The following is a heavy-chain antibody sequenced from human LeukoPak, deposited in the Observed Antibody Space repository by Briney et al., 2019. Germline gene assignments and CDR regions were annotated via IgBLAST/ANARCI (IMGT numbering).Heavy chain of an antibody. CDR3: ARRGYCSSTSCYEYWFDP. Sequence: PSETLSLTCTVSGGSISSSSYYWGWIRQPPGKGLEWFGLIYYSGSTYYNLSLKSRLTISVDTSKNQFSLKLSSVTATDTAVYYCARRGYCSSTSCYEYWFDPWGQGTLVTVSS. D-gene: IGHD2-2*01. J-gene: IGHJ5*02. CDR2: IYYSGST. CDR1: GGSISSSSYY. V-gene: IGHV4-39*01.